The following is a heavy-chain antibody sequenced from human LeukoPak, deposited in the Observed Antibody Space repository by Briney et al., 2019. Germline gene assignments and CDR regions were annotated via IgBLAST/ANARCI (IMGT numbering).Heavy chain of an antibody. V-gene: IGHV3-53*01. CDR2: IYSGGST. CDR1: GFTVSSNY. Sequence: GGSLRLSCAASGFTVSSNYMSWVRQAPGKGLEWVSVIYSGGSTYYADSVKGRFTISRDNSKNTLYLQMNSLRAEDTAVYYCARASVVVPADKRYYYYYMDVWGKGTTVTVSS. CDR3: ARASVVVPADKRYYYYYMDV. J-gene: IGHJ6*03. D-gene: IGHD2-2*01.